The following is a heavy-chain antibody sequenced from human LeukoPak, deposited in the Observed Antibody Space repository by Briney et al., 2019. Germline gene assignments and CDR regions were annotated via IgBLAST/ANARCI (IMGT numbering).Heavy chain of an antibody. CDR2: INPNSGGT. J-gene: IGHJ4*02. CDR1: GYIFTDYY. V-gene: IGHV1/OR15-1*01. D-gene: IGHD6-19*01. CDR3: AKRTTGSNGWYYFDY. Sequence: ASVTVSCTASGYIFTDYYMHWVRQAPGQALGWMGRINPNSGGTNYAQKFQGRVTMTRDTSISTAYTELSSLRAEDTAAYYCAKRTTGSNGWYYFDYWGQGTLVTVSS.